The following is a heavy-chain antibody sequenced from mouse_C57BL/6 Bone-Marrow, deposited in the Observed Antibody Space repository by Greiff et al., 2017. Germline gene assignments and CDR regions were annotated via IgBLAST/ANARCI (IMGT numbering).Heavy chain of an antibody. CDR3: ARKIILWHMYIDV. V-gene: IGHV1-53*01. Sequence: QVQLQQPGTELVKPGASVKLSCKASGYTFTSYWMHWVKQRPGQGLEWIGNINPSNGGTNYNEKFKSKATLTVDKSSSTAYMQLSSLTSEDYAVYYCARKIILWHMYIDVWGTGTTVTVSS. J-gene: IGHJ1*03. CDR2: INPSNGGT. CDR1: GYTFTSYW. D-gene: IGHD1-1*02.